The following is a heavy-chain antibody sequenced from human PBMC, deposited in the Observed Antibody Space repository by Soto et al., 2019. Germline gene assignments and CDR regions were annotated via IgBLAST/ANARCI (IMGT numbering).Heavy chain of an antibody. V-gene: IGHV3-7*05. Sequence: EVQLVESGGGLVQPGGSLRLSCTVSGFTFGNYWMTWVRQAPGKGLEWVANMNQNGSEKYYVDSVKGRFAISRDNAKNSLYLQMNSLSAEDTAVYYCASYRVSYDMDVWGQGTTVTVSS. CDR3: ASYRVSYDMDV. CDR2: MNQNGSEK. CDR1: GFTFGNYW. J-gene: IGHJ6*02.